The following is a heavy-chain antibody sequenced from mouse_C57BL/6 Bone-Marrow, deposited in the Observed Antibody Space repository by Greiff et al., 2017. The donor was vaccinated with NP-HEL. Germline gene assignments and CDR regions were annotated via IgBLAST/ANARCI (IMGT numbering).Heavy chain of an antibody. D-gene: IGHD2-5*01. Sequence: EVKVVESGGGLVQSGRSLRLSCATSGFTFSDFYMEWVRQAPGKGLEWIAASRNKANDYTTEYSASVKGRFIVSRDTSQSILYLQMNALRADDTAIYYCARDAGYSNLLYFDVWGTGTTVTVSS. J-gene: IGHJ1*03. CDR2: SRNKANDYTT. CDR3: ARDAGYSNLLYFDV. V-gene: IGHV7-1*01. CDR1: GFTFSDFY.